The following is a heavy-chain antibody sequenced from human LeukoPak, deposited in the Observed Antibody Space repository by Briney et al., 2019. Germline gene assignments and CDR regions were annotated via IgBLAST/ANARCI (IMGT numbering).Heavy chain of an antibody. CDR3: ARGGGFCSGGSCYPPLDY. Sequence: GGSPRLSCAASGFTFSSYSMKWVRQAPGKGLEWVSSISSSSSYIYYADSVKGRFTISRDNAKNTLYLQMNSLRAEDTAVYYCARGGGFCSGGSCYPPLDYWGQGTLVTVSS. CDR2: ISSSSSYI. CDR1: GFTFSSYS. D-gene: IGHD2-15*01. V-gene: IGHV3-21*01. J-gene: IGHJ4*02.